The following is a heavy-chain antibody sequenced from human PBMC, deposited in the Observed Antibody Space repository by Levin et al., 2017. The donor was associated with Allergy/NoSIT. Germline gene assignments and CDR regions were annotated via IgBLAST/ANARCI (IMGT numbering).Heavy chain of an antibody. J-gene: IGHJ5*01. CDR1: GDSISTGHYY. CDR2: VYYSGTT. Sequence: SQTLSLTCTVSGDSISTGHYYWSWIRQPPGKGLEWIGHVYYSGTTYYNPSLKSRVTIPVDTSQNQFSLKLSSVTAADTAVYYCARVSNAGGRGWFASWGQGTLVTVSS. V-gene: IGHV4-30-4*08. CDR3: ARVSNAGGRGWFAS. D-gene: IGHD2-8*02.